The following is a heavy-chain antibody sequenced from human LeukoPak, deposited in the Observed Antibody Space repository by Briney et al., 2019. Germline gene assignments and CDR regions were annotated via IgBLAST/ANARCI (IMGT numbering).Heavy chain of an antibody. D-gene: IGHD2-2*01. Sequence: PGGSLRLSCAASGFTVSSNYMSWVRQAPGKGLEWVSSISSSSSYIYYADSVKGRFTISRDNSKNTLYLQMNSLRAEDTAVYYCARPDPNHCSSTSCPDAFDIWGQGTMVTVSS. CDR2: ISSSSSYI. V-gene: IGHV3-21*01. CDR3: ARPDPNHCSSTSCPDAFDI. CDR1: GFTVSSNY. J-gene: IGHJ3*02.